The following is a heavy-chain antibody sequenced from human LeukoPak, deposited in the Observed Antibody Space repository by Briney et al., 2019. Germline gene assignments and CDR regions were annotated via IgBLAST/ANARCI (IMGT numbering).Heavy chain of an antibody. CDR2: ISYNGNT. CDR1: GGSISSYY. Sequence: SETLSLTCTVSGGSISSYYWSWIRQPPGKGLEWIGYISYNGNTNYSPSLKSRVTISLDTSKSQFSLRVNSVTSADTAVYYCAREDGDYFDYWGQGKLVTVSS. J-gene: IGHJ4*02. CDR3: AREDGDYFDY. D-gene: IGHD4-17*01. V-gene: IGHV4-59*01.